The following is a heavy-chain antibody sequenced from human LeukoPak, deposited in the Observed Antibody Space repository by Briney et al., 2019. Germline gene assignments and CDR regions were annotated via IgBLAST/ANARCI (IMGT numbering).Heavy chain of an antibody. CDR1: GFAFSSYS. CDR3: ARARVGRGFPYYFDY. V-gene: IGHV3-48*02. D-gene: IGHD5-12*01. Sequence: GGSLRLSCAASGFAFSSYSMNWVRQAPGKGLEWVSYISSSSSTIYYADSVKGRLTISRDNAKNSLYLQMNSLRDEDTAVYYCARARVGRGFPYYFDYWGQGTLVTVSS. CDR2: ISSSSSTI. J-gene: IGHJ4*02.